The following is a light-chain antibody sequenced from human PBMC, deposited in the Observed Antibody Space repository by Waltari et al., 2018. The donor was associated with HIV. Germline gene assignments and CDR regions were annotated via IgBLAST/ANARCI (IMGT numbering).Light chain of an antibody. CDR3: NSRDSSGNHVV. CDR2: DKN. Sequence: SSELTQDPAVSVALGQTVRITCQGDSLRIYYASWYQQKPGQAPVLVIYDKNNRPSGLPDRISGSSSGNTASLTITGAQAEDAADYYCNSRDSSGNHVVFGGGTRLTVL. CDR1: SLRIYY. J-gene: IGLJ2*01. V-gene: IGLV3-19*01.